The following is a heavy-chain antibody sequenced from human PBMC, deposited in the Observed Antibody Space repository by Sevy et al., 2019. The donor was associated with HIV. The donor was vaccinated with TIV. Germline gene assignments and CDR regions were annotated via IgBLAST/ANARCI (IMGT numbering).Heavy chain of an antibody. D-gene: IGHD6-6*01. V-gene: IGHV3-7*01. J-gene: IGHJ3*01. CDR1: GFTFSAYW. CDR2: LNQDGSEK. CDR3: ALDAWRSLVN. Sequence: GGSLRLSCAASGFTFSAYWMAWVHQAPGKGLEWVANLNQDGSEKYPVDSVRGRFTISRDNAKNSLYLQMNSVRVEDTGIYYCALDAWRSLVNWGRGTMVTVSS.